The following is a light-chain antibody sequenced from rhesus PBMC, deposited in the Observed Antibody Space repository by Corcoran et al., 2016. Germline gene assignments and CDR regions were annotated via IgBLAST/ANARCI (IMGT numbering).Light chain of an antibody. CDR3: HHYYSTPFT. V-gene: IGKV1-33*02. J-gene: IGKJ3*01. Sequence: DIQMTQFPSSLSASVGDRVTITCRASQVISNDLAWYQQKPVEAPKLLIYGASRLQSGIPSRFSGSGSGTDFTLTISGLQSEDFATYYCHHYYSTPFTFGPGTKLDIK. CDR2: GAS. CDR1: QVISND.